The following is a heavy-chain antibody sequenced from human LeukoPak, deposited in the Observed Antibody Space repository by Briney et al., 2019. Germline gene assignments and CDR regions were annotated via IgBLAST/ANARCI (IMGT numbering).Heavy chain of an antibody. V-gene: IGHV3-48*04. Sequence: GGSLRLSCAASGFTFSSYGMSWVRQAPGKGLEWVSYISNSGSTKYYADSVKGRFTISRDNAKNSLYLQMSSLRAEDTAVYYCASRGDPPYYPFEYWGQGTLVTVSS. CDR2: ISNSGSTK. CDR3: ASRGDPPYYPFEY. D-gene: IGHD3-10*01. J-gene: IGHJ4*02. CDR1: GFTFSSYG.